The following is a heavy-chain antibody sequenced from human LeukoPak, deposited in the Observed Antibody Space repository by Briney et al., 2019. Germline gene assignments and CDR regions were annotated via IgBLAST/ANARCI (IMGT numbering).Heavy chain of an antibody. CDR3: ARAGGYSSGLYYFDY. V-gene: IGHV1-2*02. J-gene: IGHJ4*02. Sequence: ASVKVSCKASGYTFTGYYMHWVRQAPGQGLEWMGWINPNSGGTNYAQKFQGRVTMTRDTSISIAYMELSRLRSDDTAVYYCARAGGYSSGLYYFDYWGQGTLVTVSS. D-gene: IGHD6-19*01. CDR1: GYTFTGYY. CDR2: INPNSGGT.